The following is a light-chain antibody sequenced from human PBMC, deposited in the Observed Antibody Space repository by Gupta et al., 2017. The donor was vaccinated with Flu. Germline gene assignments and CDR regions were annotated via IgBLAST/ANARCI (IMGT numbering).Light chain of an antibody. CDR3: SSCISSSTLV. Sequence: QSALPQPASVSVSPGQSITISCTGTSSDIGSYNYVSWYQQHPGQAPKLLIYGVTNRPSGVSNRFSASKSGDTASLTXSXLQAEDXADYYCSSCISSSTLVFGGGTKLTVL. J-gene: IGLJ2*01. V-gene: IGLV2-14*01. CDR2: GVT. CDR1: SSDIGSYNY.